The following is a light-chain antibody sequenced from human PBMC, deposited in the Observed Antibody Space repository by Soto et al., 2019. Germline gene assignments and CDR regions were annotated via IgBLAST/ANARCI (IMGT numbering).Light chain of an antibody. CDR1: SSDVGGYNY. CDR3: SSYTSSSTLYV. J-gene: IGLJ1*01. Sequence: QSALTQPASVSGSPGPSITISCTGTSSDVGGYNYGSWYQQHPGKAPKLMIYDVSNRPSGVSNRFSGSKSGNTASLTISGLQAEDEADYYCSSYTSSSTLYVFGTGTKLTVL. V-gene: IGLV2-14*01. CDR2: DVS.